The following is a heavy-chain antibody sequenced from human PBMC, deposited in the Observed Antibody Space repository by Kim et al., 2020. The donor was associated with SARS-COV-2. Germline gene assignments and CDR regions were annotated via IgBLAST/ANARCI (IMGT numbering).Heavy chain of an antibody. CDR2: ISSSGSTI. CDR1: GFTFSSYE. V-gene: IGHV3-48*03. J-gene: IGHJ4*02. CDR3: ARVPDYYDSSGHGPLGVD. Sequence: GGSLRLSCAASGFTFSSYEMNWVRQAPGKGLEWVSYISSSGSTIYYADSVKGRFTISRDNAKNSLYLQMNSLRAEDTAVYYCARVPDYYDSSGHGPLGVDWGQGTLVTVSS. D-gene: IGHD3-22*01.